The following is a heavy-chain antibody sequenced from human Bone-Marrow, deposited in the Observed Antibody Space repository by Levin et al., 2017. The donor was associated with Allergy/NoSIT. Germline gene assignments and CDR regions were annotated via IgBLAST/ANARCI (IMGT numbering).Heavy chain of an antibody. CDR3: ARVGVPSDAFDV. V-gene: IGHV3-48*03. CDR1: GFIFSSYE. CDR2: ISHGANTI. J-gene: IGHJ3*01. D-gene: IGHD2-8*01. Sequence: PGGSLRLSCVASGFIFSSYEMDWVRQAPGKGPEWVAYISHGANTIHYAESVRGRFTVSRDNAKNSLFLQMDGLRVDDTARYYCARVGVPSDAFDVWGHGTVVAVSS.